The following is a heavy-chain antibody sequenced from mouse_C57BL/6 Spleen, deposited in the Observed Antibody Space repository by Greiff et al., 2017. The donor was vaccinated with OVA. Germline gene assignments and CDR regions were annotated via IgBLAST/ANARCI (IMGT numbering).Heavy chain of an antibody. J-gene: IGHJ4*01. Sequence: EVKVVESGGGLVKPGGSLKLSCAASGFTFSDYGMHWVRQAPEKGLEWVAYISSGSSTIYYAEPVKGRFTISRDNAKNTLFLQMTSLRSEDTAMYYCARMTTVGDYAMDYWGQGTSVTVSS. CDR2: ISSGSSTI. V-gene: IGHV5-17*01. CDR1: GFTFSDYG. CDR3: ARMTTVGDYAMDY. D-gene: IGHD1-1*01.